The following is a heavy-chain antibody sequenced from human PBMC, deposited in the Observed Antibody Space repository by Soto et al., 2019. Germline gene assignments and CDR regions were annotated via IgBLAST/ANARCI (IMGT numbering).Heavy chain of an antibody. CDR2: IYPGDSDT. D-gene: IGHD6-13*01. Sequence: PGESLQISCKGSGYSFTSYWIGCVRQMPGKGLEWMGIIYPGDSDTRYSPSFQGQVTISADKSISTAYLQWSSLKASDTAMYYCAVDSSSWTGSGYYGMDVWGKGTTVTVSS. CDR1: GYSFTSYW. J-gene: IGHJ6*04. V-gene: IGHV5-51*01. CDR3: AVDSSSWTGSGYYGMDV.